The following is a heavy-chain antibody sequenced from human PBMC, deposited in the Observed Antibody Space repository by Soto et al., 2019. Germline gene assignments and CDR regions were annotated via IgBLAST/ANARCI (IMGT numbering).Heavy chain of an antibody. CDR1: GFTFSSYS. J-gene: IGHJ3*02. CDR2: ISSSSSTI. D-gene: IGHD2-2*01. CDR3: ARDQDIVVVPAAMGDAFDI. V-gene: IGHV3-48*01. Sequence: GGSLRLSCAASGFTFSSYSMNWVRQAPGKGLEWVSYISSSSSTIYYADSVKGRFTISRDNAKNSLYLQMNSLRAEDTAVYYCARDQDIVVVPAAMGDAFDIWGQGTMVTVSS.